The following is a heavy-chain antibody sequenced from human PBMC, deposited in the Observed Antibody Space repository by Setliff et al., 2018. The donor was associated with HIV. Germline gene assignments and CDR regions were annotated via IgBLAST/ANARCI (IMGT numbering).Heavy chain of an antibody. CDR1: GGSISTSSSY. J-gene: IGHJ4*02. CDR2: IYYSGNT. CDR3: VREGVRRGLGSGSFRYRAYYFDQ. Sequence: PSETLSLTCTVSGGSISTSSSYWGWIRQPPGKGLEWIGSIYYSGNTYLSPSLKSRITISVDTSKNQFSLNLRSVTAADTAVYYCVREGVRRGLGSGSFRYRAYYFDQWGQGTLVTVSS. V-gene: IGHV4-39*07. D-gene: IGHD3-10*01.